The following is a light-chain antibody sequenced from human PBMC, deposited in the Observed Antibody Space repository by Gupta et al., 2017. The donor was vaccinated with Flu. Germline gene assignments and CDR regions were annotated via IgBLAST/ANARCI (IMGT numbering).Light chain of an antibody. CDR3: RQLNGLPLT. V-gene: IGKV1-9*01. J-gene: IGKJ4*01. Sequence: DIQLTQSPSFLSASVGDSVTITFRASQGISSYLAWSQQKPGEAPKLTMYAAFSVQSGVPSRFSATGPGTEFTLTISSLQLENFPAYYFRQLNGLPLTFGGGTKVE. CDR1: QGISSY. CDR2: AAF.